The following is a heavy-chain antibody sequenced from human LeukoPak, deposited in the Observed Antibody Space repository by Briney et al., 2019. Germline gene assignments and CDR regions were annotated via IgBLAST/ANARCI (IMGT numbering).Heavy chain of an antibody. CDR2: ISSCSNNI. Sequence: PGGTLRLSCTASGCTFSSYNKNWVRQAQGKGLEWVSYISSCSNNIYYADSVKGSFTISRDDAKNSLYLQMNSLRDEDTAVYYCARAVNVYTYGYGYWGQGTLVTVSS. CDR1: GCTFSSYN. CDR3: ARAVNVYTYGYGY. D-gene: IGHD5-18*01. J-gene: IGHJ4*02. V-gene: IGHV3-48*02.